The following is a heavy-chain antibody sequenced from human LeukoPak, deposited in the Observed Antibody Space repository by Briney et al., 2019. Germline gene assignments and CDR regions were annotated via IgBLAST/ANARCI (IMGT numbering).Heavy chain of an antibody. CDR1: GGSISSGGYY. CDR3: ARGVWQWLVRDSIFFDY. CDR2: IYHSGST. D-gene: IGHD6-19*01. Sequence: SSETLSLTCTVSGGSISSGGYYWSWIRQPPGKGLEWIGYIYHSGSTYYNPSLKSRVTISVDRSKNQFSLKLSSVTAADTAVYYCARGVWQWLVRDSIFFDYWGQGTLVTVSS. V-gene: IGHV4-30-2*01. J-gene: IGHJ4*02.